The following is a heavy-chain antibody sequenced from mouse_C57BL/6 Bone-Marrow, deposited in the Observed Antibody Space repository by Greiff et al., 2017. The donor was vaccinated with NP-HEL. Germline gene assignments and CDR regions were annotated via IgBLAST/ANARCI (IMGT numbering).Heavy chain of an antibody. Sequence: VKLVESGAELARPGASVKLSCKASGYTFTSYGISWVKQRTGQGLEWIGEIYPRSGNTYYNEKFKGKATLTADKSSSTAYMELRSLTSEDSAVYFCASVSRYDFDYWGQGTTLTVSS. D-gene: IGHD1-1*01. V-gene: IGHV1-81*01. CDR2: IYPRSGNT. CDR3: ASVSRYDFDY. CDR1: GYTFTSYG. J-gene: IGHJ2*01.